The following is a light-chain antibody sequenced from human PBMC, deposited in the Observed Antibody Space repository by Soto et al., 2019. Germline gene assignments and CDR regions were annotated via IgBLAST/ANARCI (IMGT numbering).Light chain of an antibody. CDR2: DVR. V-gene: IGLV2-14*01. CDR1: SSEVGAYNF. Sequence: QSVLTQPASVSGSPGQPITISCTGTSSEVGAYNFVSWYHQHPGKVPKLMIFDVRHRPSGVSTRFSGSKSGNTASLTISGLQAEVEADYFCSSYTTSSTVVFGTGTKVTDL. J-gene: IGLJ1*01. CDR3: SSYTTSSTVV.